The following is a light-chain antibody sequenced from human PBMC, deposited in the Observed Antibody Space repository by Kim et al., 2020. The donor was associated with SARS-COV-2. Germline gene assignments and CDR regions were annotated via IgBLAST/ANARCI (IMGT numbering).Light chain of an antibody. CDR1: SSNIGSNY. V-gene: IGLV1-47*01. CDR3: AAWDDSLSGVV. J-gene: IGLJ2*01. Sequence: GQRVTISCSGSSSNIGSNYGHWYQQLPGAAPKLLIYRNNQRPSGVPDRFSGSKSGTSASLAISGLRSEDEADYYCAAWDDSLSGVVFGGGTQLTVL. CDR2: RNN.